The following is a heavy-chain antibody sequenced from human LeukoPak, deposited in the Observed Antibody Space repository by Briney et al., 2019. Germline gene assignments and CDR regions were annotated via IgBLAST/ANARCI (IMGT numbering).Heavy chain of an antibody. CDR3: VRDLRGVEPPPPHQKY. V-gene: IGHV3-64D*06. CDR1: GFTFTSFA. Sequence: GGSLRLPCSASGFTFTSFAMHWVRQAPRKGLEYVSAISSSGSNIFYADSVKGRFTISRDNSKSTLYLQMSGLRTDDTAVYYCVRDLRGVEPPPPHQKYWGQGTLVTVSS. J-gene: IGHJ4*02. CDR2: ISSSGSNI. D-gene: IGHD1-14*01.